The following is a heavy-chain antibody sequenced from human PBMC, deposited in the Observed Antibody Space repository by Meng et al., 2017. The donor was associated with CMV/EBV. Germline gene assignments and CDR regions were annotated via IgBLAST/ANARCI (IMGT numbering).Heavy chain of an antibody. CDR2: INHSGST. D-gene: IGHD1-26*01. J-gene: IGHJ4*02. CDR3: ARGSLSVSAVDY. Sequence: SETLSLTCTVSGGSISSSSYYWSWIRQPPGKGLEWIGEINHSGSTNYNPSLKSRVTISVDTSKNQFSLKLSSVTAADTAVYYCARGSLSVSAVDYWGQGTLVTVSS. V-gene: IGHV4-39*07. CDR1: GGSISSSSYY.